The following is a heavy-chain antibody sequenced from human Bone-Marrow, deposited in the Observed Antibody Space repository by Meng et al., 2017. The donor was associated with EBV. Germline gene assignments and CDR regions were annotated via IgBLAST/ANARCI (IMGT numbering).Heavy chain of an antibody. V-gene: IGHV1-69*01. D-gene: IGHD2-15*01. CDR3: ARPGYCSGGSCGNYFDY. J-gene: IGHJ4*02. CDR1: GGTFSSYA. Sequence: QLVPAGAGVKKPGSSGKASCKASGGTFSSYAISWVRQAPGQGLEWMGGIIPIFGTANYAQKFQGRVTITADESTSTAYMELSSLRSEDTAVYYCARPGYCSGGSCGNYFDYWGQGTLVTVSS. CDR2: IIPIFGTA.